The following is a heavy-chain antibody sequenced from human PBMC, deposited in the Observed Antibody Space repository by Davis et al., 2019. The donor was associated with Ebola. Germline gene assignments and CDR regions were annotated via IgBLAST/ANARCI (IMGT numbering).Heavy chain of an antibody. CDR3: AAVPYDFWSGYPKGGFDY. D-gene: IGHD3-3*01. CDR2: IVVGSGNT. Sequence: SVKVSCKASGFTFTSSAMQWVRQARGQRLEWIGWIVVGSGNTNYAQKFQERVTITRDMSTSTAYMELSSLRSEDTAVYYCAAVPYDFWSGYPKGGFDYWGQGTLVTVSS. V-gene: IGHV1-58*02. J-gene: IGHJ4*02. CDR1: GFTFTSSA.